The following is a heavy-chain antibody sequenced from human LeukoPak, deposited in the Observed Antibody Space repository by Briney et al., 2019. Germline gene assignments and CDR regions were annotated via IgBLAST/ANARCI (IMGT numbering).Heavy chain of an antibody. CDR3: ARDRAPLTTTAVGFDP. Sequence: ASVKVSCKASGYTFTTYYMHWVRQAPGQGLEWMGITNPSGGSTTYAQKFQGRVTMTRDTSTSTVYMELNNLRSEDTAVYYCARDRAPLTTTAVGFDPWGQGSPLTVSS. J-gene: IGHJ5*02. CDR2: TNPSGGST. CDR1: GYTFTTYY. D-gene: IGHD4/OR15-4a*01. V-gene: IGHV1-46*01.